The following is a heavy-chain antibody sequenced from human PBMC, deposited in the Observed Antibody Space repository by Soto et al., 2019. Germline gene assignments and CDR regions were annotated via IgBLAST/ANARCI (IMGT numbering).Heavy chain of an antibody. Sequence: QVQLVQSGAEVKKPGASVKVSCQASGYTFTTYGISWVRQAPGQGLEWMGWTSTYNGNTNYAQKVQGRVTLTTERSTTTAYMELRSLRSHDTAVYYCAREYCTSARCYLPDYWGQGTLVTVSS. CDR1: GYTFTTYG. J-gene: IGHJ4*02. D-gene: IGHD2-2*01. CDR3: AREYCTSARCYLPDY. V-gene: IGHV1-18*01. CDR2: TSTYNGNT.